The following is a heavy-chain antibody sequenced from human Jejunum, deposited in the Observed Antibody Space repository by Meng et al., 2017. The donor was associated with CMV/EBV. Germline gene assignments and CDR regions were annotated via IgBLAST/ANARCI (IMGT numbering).Heavy chain of an antibody. CDR3: ARIVPTNGDYDY. V-gene: IGHV5-51*01. J-gene: IGHJ4*02. D-gene: IGHD4-17*01. Sequence: ASGYHFLGYWIGWVRQMPEKGLEWMGLIYTGNSDTRYSPSFQGQVTISADKSINTAYLQWSSLKASDSAMYYCARIVPTNGDYDYWGQGTLVTVSS. CDR2: IYTGNSDT. CDR1: GYHFLGYW.